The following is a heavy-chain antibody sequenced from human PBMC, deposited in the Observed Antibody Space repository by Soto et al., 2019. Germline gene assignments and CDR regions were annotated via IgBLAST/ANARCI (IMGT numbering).Heavy chain of an antibody. CDR2: MNPNSGNT. J-gene: IGHJ6*03. V-gene: IGHV1-8*01. CDR1: GYTFTSYD. Sequence: ASVKVSCKASGYTFTSYDINWVRQATGQGLEWMGWMNPNSGNTGYAQKFQGRVTMTRNTSISTAYMELSSLRSEDTAVYYCARANCGSSTSCYATYYYYMDVWGKGTTVTGS. CDR3: ARANCGSSTSCYATYYYYMDV. D-gene: IGHD2-2*01.